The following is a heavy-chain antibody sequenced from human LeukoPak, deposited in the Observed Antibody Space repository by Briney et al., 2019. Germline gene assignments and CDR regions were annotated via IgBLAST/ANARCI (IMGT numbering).Heavy chain of an antibody. Sequence: SETLSLTCTVSGGSISSGGYYWSWIRQPPGKGLEWIGYIYHSGSTYYNPSLKSRVTISVDRSKNQFSLKLSSVTAADTAVYYCARQRGSSSWYVIFDYWGQGTLVTVSS. CDR2: IYHSGST. D-gene: IGHD6-13*01. J-gene: IGHJ4*02. CDR3: ARQRGSSSWYVIFDY. V-gene: IGHV4-30-2*01. CDR1: GGSISSGGYY.